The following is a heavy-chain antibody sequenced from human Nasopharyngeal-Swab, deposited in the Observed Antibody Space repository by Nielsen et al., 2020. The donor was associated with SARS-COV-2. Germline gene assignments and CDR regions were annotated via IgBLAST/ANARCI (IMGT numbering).Heavy chain of an antibody. V-gene: IGHV3-30-3*01. J-gene: IGHJ6*03. D-gene: IGHD2-21*02. CDR3: ARVLLTHYYYYMDV. CDR1: GFTFSSCI. CDR2: ISFDGSTK. Sequence: GESLKISCAASGFTFSSCIMTWVRQAPGKGLEWVAVISFDGSTKYYADSVKGRFTISRDYSKNTLYLQMNSLRAEDTAVYYCARVLLTHYYYYMDVWGKGTTVTVSS.